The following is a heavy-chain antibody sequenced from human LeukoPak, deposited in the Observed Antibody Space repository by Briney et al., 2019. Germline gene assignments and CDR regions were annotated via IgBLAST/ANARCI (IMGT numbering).Heavy chain of an antibody. CDR2: IYYSGST. D-gene: IGHD3-9*01. CDR3: ARETYDILTYDAFDI. Sequence: SETLSLTCAVYGGSFSGYYWSWIRQPPGKGLEWIGSIYYSGSTYYNPSLKSRVTISVDTSKNQFSLKLSSVTAADTAVYYCARETYDILTYDAFDIWGQGTMVTVSS. J-gene: IGHJ3*02. V-gene: IGHV4-34*01. CDR1: GGSFSGYY.